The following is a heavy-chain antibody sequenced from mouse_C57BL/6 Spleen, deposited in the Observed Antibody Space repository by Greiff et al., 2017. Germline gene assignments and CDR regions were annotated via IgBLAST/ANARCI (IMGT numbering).Heavy chain of an antibody. CDR1: GYTFTDYN. J-gene: IGHJ1*03. D-gene: IGHD2-5*01. Sequence: VQLQQSGPELVKPGASVKIPCKASGYTFTDYNMDWVKQSHGKSLEWIGDINPNNGGTIYNQKFKGKATLTVDKSSSTAYMELRSLTSEDTAVYYCARGNYSNYVWYFDVWGTGTTVTVSS. CDR3: ARGNYSNYVWYFDV. CDR2: INPNNGGT. V-gene: IGHV1-18*01.